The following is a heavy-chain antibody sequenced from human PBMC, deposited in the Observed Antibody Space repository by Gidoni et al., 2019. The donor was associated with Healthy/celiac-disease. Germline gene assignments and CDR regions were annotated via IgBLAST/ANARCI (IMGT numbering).Heavy chain of an antibody. CDR2: IYYSGST. CDR1: GGSISSSSYY. D-gene: IGHD3-16*02. J-gene: IGHJ3*02. CDR3: ARHRSLDAFDI. V-gene: IGHV4-39*01. Sequence: QLQLQESGPGLVKPSETLSLTYTVSGGSISSSSYYWGWIRQPPGKGLEWIGSIYYSGSTYYNPSLKSRVTISVDTSKNQFSLKLSSVTAADTAVYYCARHRSLDAFDIWGQGTMVTVSS.